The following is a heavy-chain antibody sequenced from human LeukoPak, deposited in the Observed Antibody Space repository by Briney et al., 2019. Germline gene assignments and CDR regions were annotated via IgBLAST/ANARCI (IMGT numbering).Heavy chain of an antibody. V-gene: IGHV3-23*01. CDR1: GFIFRSYA. CDR2: ITANGDTT. D-gene: IGHD2-21*01. J-gene: IGHJ3*02. Sequence: GGSLRLSCVGSGFIFRSYAVTWVRQAPGKGLDWVSSITANGDTTYYADSVKGRFTISRDNSKNTLYLQMNSLRAEDTAVYYCAKQTEYCGGDCYPDAFDIWGQGTMVTVSS. CDR3: AKQTEYCGGDCYPDAFDI.